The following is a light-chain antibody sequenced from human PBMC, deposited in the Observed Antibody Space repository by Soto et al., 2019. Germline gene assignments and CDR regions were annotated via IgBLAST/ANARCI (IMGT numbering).Light chain of an antibody. CDR2: GAS. CDR1: QSVSSN. J-gene: IGKJ4*01. Sequence: EVVMTQSPATLSVSPGERATLSCRASQSVSSNLAWYQQKPGQAPRLLIYGASTRATGIPARFSGSGSGTEFTLTISSLQSEDFAVYHCQQYNKWLTFGGGTKVELK. CDR3: QQYNKWLT. V-gene: IGKV3-15*01.